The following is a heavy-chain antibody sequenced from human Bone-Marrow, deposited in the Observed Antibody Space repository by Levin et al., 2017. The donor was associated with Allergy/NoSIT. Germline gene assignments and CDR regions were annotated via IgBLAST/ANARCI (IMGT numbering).Heavy chain of an antibody. CDR1: GFTFSSYG. J-gene: IGHJ6*02. CDR3: AKDILTGYSPGLDV. Sequence: PGGSLRLSCAASGFTFSSYGMHWVRQAPGKGLEWVAVISYDGSNKYYADSVKGRFTISRDNSKNTLYLQMNSLRAEDTAVYYCAKDILTGYSPGLDVWGQGTTVTVSS. CDR2: ISYDGSNK. D-gene: IGHD3-9*01. V-gene: IGHV3-30*18.